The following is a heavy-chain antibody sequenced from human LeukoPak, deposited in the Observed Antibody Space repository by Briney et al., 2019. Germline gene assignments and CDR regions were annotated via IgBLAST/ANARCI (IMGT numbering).Heavy chain of an antibody. CDR3: ARGAETTVFGDWFDP. Sequence: ASVKVSCKASGYTFTSYDINWVRQATGQGLEWMGWMNPNSGNTGYAQKFQGRVTMTRNTSISTAYMELGSLRSEDTAVYYCARGAETTVFGDWFDPWGQGTLVTVSS. CDR1: GYTFTSYD. V-gene: IGHV1-8*01. CDR2: MNPNSGNT. J-gene: IGHJ5*02. D-gene: IGHD4-11*01.